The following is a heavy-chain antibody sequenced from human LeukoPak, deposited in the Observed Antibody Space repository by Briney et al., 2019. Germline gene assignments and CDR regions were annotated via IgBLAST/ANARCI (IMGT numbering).Heavy chain of an antibody. V-gene: IGHV3-23*01. J-gene: IGHJ4*02. CDR2: IGSSGGGT. CDR3: AKRAPYYFDY. CDR1: EFTFSSYA. Sequence: GGSLRLSCAASEFTFSSYAMSWVRQAPGKGLEWVSTIGSSGGGTHYADSVRGRFTISRDNSKSTLYLQMNSLRAEDTAVYYCAKRAPYYFDYWGQGTLVTVSS.